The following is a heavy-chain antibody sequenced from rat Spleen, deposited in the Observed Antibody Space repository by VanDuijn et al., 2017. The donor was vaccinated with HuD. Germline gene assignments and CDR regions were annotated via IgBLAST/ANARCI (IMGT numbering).Heavy chain of an antibody. J-gene: IGHJ3*01. CDR1: GFSLSSYG. V-gene: IGHV2-13*01. CDR3: ARSYGGYTSNWFPY. D-gene: IGHD1-11*01. Sequence: QVQLMESGPGLVQPSETLSLTCTVSGFSLSSYGVIWVRQPPGKGLEWMGVIWGNGNTNYNSVLKSRLSISRDTSKNQVFLKMNSLQTDDTVIYFCARSYGGYTSNWFPYWGQGTLVTVSS. CDR2: IWGNGNT.